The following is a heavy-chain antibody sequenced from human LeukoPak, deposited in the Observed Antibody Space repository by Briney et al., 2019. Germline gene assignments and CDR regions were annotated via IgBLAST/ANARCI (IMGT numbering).Heavy chain of an antibody. CDR3: ARDEGSGYYIFDY. J-gene: IGHJ4*02. D-gene: IGHD3-3*01. CDR2: IYYSGST. CDR1: GGSISSYY. V-gene: IGHV4-59*01. Sequence: SETLSLTCTVSGGSISSYYWSWIRQPPGKGLEWIGYIYYSGSTNYNPSLKSRVTISVDTSKNQFSLKLSSVTAADTAVYYCARDEGSGYYIFDYWGQGTLVTVSS.